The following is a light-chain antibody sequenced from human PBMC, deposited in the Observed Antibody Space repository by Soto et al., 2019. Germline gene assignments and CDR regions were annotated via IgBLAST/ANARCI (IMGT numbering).Light chain of an antibody. CDR3: SSWAATNVVV. V-gene: IGLV2-8*01. CDR2: EVT. Sequence: QSALTQPPSASGSPGQSVTISCTGTSSDVGAYKYVSWYQQHAGKVPKLIIYEVTQRPSGVPYRFSASKSGNTASLTVSGLQAEDEAIYFCSSWAATNVVVFGGGTQLTVL. J-gene: IGLJ3*02. CDR1: SSDVGAYKY.